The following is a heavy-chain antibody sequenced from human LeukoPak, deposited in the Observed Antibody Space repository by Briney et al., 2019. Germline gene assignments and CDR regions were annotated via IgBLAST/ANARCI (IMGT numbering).Heavy chain of an antibody. CDR2: IYTSGST. Sequence: SETLSLTCTVSGGSISSYYWSWIRQPAGKGLEWIGRIYTSGSTNYTPSLKSRVTMSVDTSKNQFSLKLSSVTAADTAVYYCATESVVPAARQESYYYYYMDVWGKGTTVTVSS. J-gene: IGHJ6*03. CDR3: ATESVVPAARQESYYYYYMDV. CDR1: GGSISSYY. D-gene: IGHD2-2*01. V-gene: IGHV4-4*07.